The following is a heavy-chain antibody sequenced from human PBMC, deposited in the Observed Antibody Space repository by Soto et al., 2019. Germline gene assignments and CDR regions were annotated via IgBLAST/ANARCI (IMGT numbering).Heavy chain of an antibody. J-gene: IGHJ5*02. Sequence: GGSLRLSCAASGFTFSSYSMNWVRQAPGKGLEWVSYISSSSSTIYYADSVKGRFTISRDNAKNSLYLQMNSLRAEDTAVYYCARALGFGELFGSWFDPWGQGTLVTVSS. CDR3: ARALGFGELFGSWFDP. CDR2: ISSSSSTI. V-gene: IGHV3-48*01. CDR1: GFTFSSYS. D-gene: IGHD3-10*01.